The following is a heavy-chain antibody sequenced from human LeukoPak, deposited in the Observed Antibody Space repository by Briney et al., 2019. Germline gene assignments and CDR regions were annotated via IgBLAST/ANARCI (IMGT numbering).Heavy chain of an antibody. D-gene: IGHD2-21*02. CDR1: GFTYSSYG. CDR2: ISYDGSNK. J-gene: IGHJ4*02. Sequence: PGGSLRLSCAASGFTYSSYGMHWVRQAPGKGLEWVAVISYDGSNKYYADSVKGRFAISRDNSKNTLYLQMNSLRAEDTAVYYCAKHSDSYIDYWGQGTLVTVSS. CDR3: AKHSDSYIDY. V-gene: IGHV3-30*18.